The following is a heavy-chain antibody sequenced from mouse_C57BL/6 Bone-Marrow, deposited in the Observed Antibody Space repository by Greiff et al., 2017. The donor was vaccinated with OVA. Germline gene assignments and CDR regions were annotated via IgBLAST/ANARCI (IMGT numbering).Heavy chain of an antibody. D-gene: IGHD1-1*01. J-gene: IGHJ1*03. CDR1: GFTFTDYY. Sequence: VQLKQSGPVLVKPGPSVKISCKASGFTFTDYYMHWVKQSHGKSLEWIGLVYPYNGGTSYNQKFKGKATLTVDTSSSTAYMELNSLTSEDSAVYYCARDYYGSSWYFDVWGTGTTVTVSS. CDR2: VYPYNGGT. CDR3: ARDYYGSSWYFDV. V-gene: IGHV1-36*01.